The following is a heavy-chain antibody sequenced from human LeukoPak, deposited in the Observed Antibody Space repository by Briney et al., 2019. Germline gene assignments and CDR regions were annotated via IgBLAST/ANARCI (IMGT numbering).Heavy chain of an antibody. Sequence: ASVKVSCKVSGYTLTELSMHWVRQAPGKGLEWMGGFDPEDGETIYAQKFQGRVTMTEDTSTDTAYMELSSLRSEDTAVYYCARAGLTYDFWSGYYFSGSDYYYYYMDVWGKGTTVTVSS. J-gene: IGHJ6*03. CDR3: ARAGLTYDFWSGYYFSGSDYYYYYMDV. CDR2: FDPEDGET. V-gene: IGHV1-24*01. CDR1: GYTLTELS. D-gene: IGHD3-3*01.